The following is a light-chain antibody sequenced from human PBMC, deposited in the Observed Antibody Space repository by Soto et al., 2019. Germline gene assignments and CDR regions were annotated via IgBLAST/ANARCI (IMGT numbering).Light chain of an antibody. Sequence: MTESPSCRSPSQEDRVTISCRASQGIGNALGWYQQKPGKPPKVLIYGASNLQSGVPPRFSGSGSGTDFTLAISSLQAEDSATDSRMQDINFPWRFGQGTKLDIK. V-gene: IGKV1-6*01. CDR3: MQDINFPWR. J-gene: IGKJ1*01. CDR1: QGIGNA. CDR2: GAS.